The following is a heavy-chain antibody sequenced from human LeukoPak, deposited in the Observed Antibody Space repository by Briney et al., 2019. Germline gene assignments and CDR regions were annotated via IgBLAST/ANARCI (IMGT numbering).Heavy chain of an antibody. CDR2: INHSGST. V-gene: IGHV4-34*01. D-gene: IGHD3-3*01. Sequence: PSETLSLTCAVYGGSFSGYYWSWIRQPPGKGLKWIGEINHSGSTNYNPSLKSRVTISVNTSKNQFSLKLSSVTAADTAVYYCARALYDSWSGYYSRNNWFDPWGQGTLVTVSS. J-gene: IGHJ5*02. CDR1: GGSFSGYY. CDR3: ARALYDSWSGYYSRNNWFDP.